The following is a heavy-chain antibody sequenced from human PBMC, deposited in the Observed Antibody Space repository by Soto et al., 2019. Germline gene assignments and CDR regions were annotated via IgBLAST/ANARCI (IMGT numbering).Heavy chain of an antibody. CDR2: IHWDDDT. CDR3: AFLAQYGANVNYAFDI. Sequence: QITLKESGPTLVKPTQPLTLTCTFSVFSLSTIGVGVGWIRQPPGKALEWLILIHWDDDTRYRPSLKSTLTITKDTSRNQVVLTMTNMEPVDTATYYCAFLAQYGANVNYAFDIWGQGTMVT. CDR1: VFSLSTIGVG. D-gene: IGHD4-17*01. J-gene: IGHJ3*02. V-gene: IGHV2-5*02.